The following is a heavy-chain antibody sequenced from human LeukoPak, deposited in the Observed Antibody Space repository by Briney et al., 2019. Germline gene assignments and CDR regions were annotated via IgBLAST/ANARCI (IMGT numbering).Heavy chain of an antibody. D-gene: IGHD3-3*01. J-gene: IGHJ6*02. Sequence: GGSLRLSCAASGFTFSSYEMNWVRQAPGKGLEWVSYISSSGGTIYYADSVKGRFTISRDNAKNSLYLQMNSLRAEDTAVYYCELRALRFLEWSPLMDVWGQGTTVTVSS. CDR3: ELRALRFLEWSPLMDV. V-gene: IGHV3-48*03. CDR2: ISSSGGTI. CDR1: GFTFSSYE.